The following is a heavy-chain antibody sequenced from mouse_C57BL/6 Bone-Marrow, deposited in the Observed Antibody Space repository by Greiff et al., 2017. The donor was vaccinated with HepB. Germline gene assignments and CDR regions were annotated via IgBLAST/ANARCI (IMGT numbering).Heavy chain of an antibody. CDR2: INPNNGGT. CDR3: ARSSRYSNFFAY. V-gene: IGHV1-22*01. CDR1: GYTFTDYN. D-gene: IGHD2-5*01. Sequence: DVKLQESGPELVKPGASVKMSCKASGYTFTDYNMHWVKQSHGKSLEWIGYINPNNGGTSYNQKFKGKATLTVNKSSSTAYMELRSLTSEDSAVYYCARSSRYSNFFAYWGQGTLVTVSA. J-gene: IGHJ3*01.